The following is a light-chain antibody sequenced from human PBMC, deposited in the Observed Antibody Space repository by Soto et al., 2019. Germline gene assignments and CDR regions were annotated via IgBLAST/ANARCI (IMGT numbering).Light chain of an antibody. CDR2: GAS. V-gene: IGKV3-20*01. CDR3: HQYGTSPPYT. Sequence: EIVLTQSPGTLSLSPGERATLSCRASQSVTRDYFAWYQQKPGQPPRLLLYGASSRATGIPDRISGSGSGTDFTLTISRLDPEDSAVYYCHQYGTSPPYTFGQGTKLEIK. J-gene: IGKJ2*01. CDR1: QSVTRDY.